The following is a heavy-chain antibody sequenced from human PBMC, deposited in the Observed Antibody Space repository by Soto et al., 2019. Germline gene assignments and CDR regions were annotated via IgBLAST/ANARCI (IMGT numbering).Heavy chain of an antibody. CDR3: ARSGHIFAGVF. V-gene: IGHV4-59*01. Sequence: SETLSLTCTVPGASMNDYYGSWIRQSPGKGLEHIGYLHYNGFAEYSPSLRSRVSISMDTSKNQFSLKLSSVTAADTAIYYCARSGHIFAGVFWGQGILVTVSS. CDR2: LHYNGFA. D-gene: IGHD3-16*01. J-gene: IGHJ4*02. CDR1: GASMNDYY.